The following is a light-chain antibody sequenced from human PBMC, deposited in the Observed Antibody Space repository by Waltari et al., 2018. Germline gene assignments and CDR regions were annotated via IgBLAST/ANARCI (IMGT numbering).Light chain of an antibody. CDR1: QSISSY. CDR2: AAS. CDR3: QQSYSTPSIT. J-gene: IGKJ5*01. Sequence: MTQSPGTLSLSPGERATITCRASQSISSYLNWYQQKPGKAPKLLIYAASSLQSGVPSRFSGSGSGTDFTLTISSLQPEDFATYYCQQSYSTPSITFGQGTRLEIK. V-gene: IGKV1-39*01.